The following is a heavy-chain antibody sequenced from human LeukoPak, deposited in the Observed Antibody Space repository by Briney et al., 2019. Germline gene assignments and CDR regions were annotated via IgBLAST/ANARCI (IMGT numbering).Heavy chain of an antibody. CDR2: IGAYNGNT. CDR3: ARAFSGYDFGY. Sequence: ASVKVSCKACGYTFTNYAISWVRQAPGQRLEWMGWIGAYNGNTNYAQKLQGRVTMTTDTSTSTAYMELRSLRSDDTAMYYCARAFSGYDFGYWGQGTLVTVSS. CDR1: GYTFTNYA. V-gene: IGHV1-18*01. D-gene: IGHD5-12*01. J-gene: IGHJ4*02.